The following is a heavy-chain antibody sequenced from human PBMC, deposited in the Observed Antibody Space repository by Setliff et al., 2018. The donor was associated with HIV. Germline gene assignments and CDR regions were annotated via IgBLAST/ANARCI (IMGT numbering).Heavy chain of an antibody. CDR1: GVSISSQY. CDR2: VYYSVNY. V-gene: IGHV4-59*11. J-gene: IGHJ4*02. Sequence: SETLSLTCAVSGVSISSQYWSWIRQPPGKGLEWIGFVYYSVNYNYNPSLKSRVSISVDTSKNQVPLRLTSVTAADPAVYYCTRGKSMPTLVTWGLGTLVTVSS. D-gene: IGHD2-2*01. CDR3: TRGKSMPTLVT.